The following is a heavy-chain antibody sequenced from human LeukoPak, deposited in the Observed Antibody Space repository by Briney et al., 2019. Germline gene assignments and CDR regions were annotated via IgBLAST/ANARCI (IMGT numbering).Heavy chain of an antibody. J-gene: IGHJ2*01. CDR1: GGSISGTPYY. CDR3: ARETGYYGSGSRGYFDL. Sequence: NPSETLSLTCAISGGSISGTPYYWSWIRQPPGKGLEWIGYIYYSGSTNYNPSLKSRVTISVDTSKNQFSLKLSSVTAADTAVYYCARETGYYGSGSRGYFDLWGRGTLVTVSS. V-gene: IGHV4-61*01. CDR2: IYYSGST. D-gene: IGHD3-10*01.